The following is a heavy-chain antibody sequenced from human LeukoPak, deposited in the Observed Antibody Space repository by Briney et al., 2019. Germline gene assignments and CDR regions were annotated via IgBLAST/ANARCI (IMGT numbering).Heavy chain of an antibody. Sequence: GGSLRLSCAASGFTFSSYWMHWVRQAPGKGLVWVSRINSDGSSTSYADSVKGRFTISRDNAKNTLYLQMNSLRAEDTAVYYCARDSGGVVPAYYFDYWGQGTLVTVSS. CDR3: ARDSGGVVPAYYFDY. CDR1: GFTFSSYW. J-gene: IGHJ4*02. CDR2: INSDGSST. V-gene: IGHV3-74*01. D-gene: IGHD2-2*01.